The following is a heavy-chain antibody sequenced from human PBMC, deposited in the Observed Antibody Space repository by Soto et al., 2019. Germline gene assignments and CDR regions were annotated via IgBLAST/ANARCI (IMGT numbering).Heavy chain of an antibody. CDR3: ARDRRVLRYFDWYYYYGMDV. V-gene: IGHV3-48*02. D-gene: IGHD3-9*01. Sequence: GGSLRLSCAASGFTFSSYSMNWVRQAPGKGLEWVSYISSSSSTIYYADSVKGRFTISRDNAKNSLYLQMNSLRDEDTAVYYCARDRRVLRYFDWYYYYGMDVWGQGTTVTVSS. J-gene: IGHJ6*02. CDR1: GFTFSSYS. CDR2: ISSSSSTI.